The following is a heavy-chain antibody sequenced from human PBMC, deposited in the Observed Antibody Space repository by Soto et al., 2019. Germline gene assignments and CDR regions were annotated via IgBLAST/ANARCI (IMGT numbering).Heavy chain of an antibody. V-gene: IGHV1-69*12. D-gene: IGHD3-10*01. CDR3: ARASGGFGELSPMYFDY. J-gene: IGHJ4*02. CDR1: GGTFSSYA. CDR2: IIPIFGTA. Sequence: QVQLVQSGAEVKKPGSSVKVSCKASGGTFSSYAISWVRQAPGQGLEWMGGIIPIFGTANYAQKFQGRVTITAXXSXSXXYMELSSLRSEDTAVYYCARASGGFGELSPMYFDYWGQGTLVTVSS.